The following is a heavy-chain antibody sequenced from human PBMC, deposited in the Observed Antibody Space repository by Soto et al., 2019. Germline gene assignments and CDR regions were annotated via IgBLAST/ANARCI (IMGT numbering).Heavy chain of an antibody. Sequence: QVHLVQSGAEVKKPGASVKVSCKGSGYTFTSYGITWVRQAPGQGLEWMGWISAHNGNTDYAQKLQGRVTVTRDTSTSTAYRVLRSLRSDDTAVYYCARGRYGDYWGQGALVTVSS. D-gene: IGHD1-1*01. J-gene: IGHJ4*02. CDR3: ARGRYGDY. CDR2: ISAHNGNT. V-gene: IGHV1-18*01. CDR1: GYTFTSYG.